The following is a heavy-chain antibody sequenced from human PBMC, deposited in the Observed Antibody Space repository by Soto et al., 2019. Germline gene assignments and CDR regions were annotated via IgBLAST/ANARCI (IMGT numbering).Heavy chain of an antibody. J-gene: IGHJ4*02. CDR3: VVAAQPYYFDY. V-gene: IGHV1-18*01. D-gene: IGHD2-15*01. CDR2: ISAYNGNT. CDR1: GYTFTSNG. Sequence: QVQLVQSGAEVKKPGASVKVSFRASGYTFTSNGISWVRQAPGQGLEWMGWISAYNGNTNYAQKLQGRVTMTTDTSTSTAYMELRSLRTDDTAVYYCVVAAQPYYFDYWGQGTLVTVSS.